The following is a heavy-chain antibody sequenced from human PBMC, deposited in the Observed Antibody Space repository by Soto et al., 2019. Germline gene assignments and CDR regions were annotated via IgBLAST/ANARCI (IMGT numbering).Heavy chain of an antibody. V-gene: IGHV3-23*01. CDR2: ISGSGGST. CDR1: GFTFSTYA. J-gene: IGHJ5*02. D-gene: IGHD3-10*01. Sequence: EVQLLESGGTLVQPGGSLRLSCAASGFTFSTYAMSWVRQAPGKGLEWVSGISGSGGSTYYADSVKGRFSISRDNSYNTLDLQMNSLRADDTAVYYCAKDSSYGSGRTAWFDPWGQGNVVSVSS. CDR3: AKDSSYGSGRTAWFDP.